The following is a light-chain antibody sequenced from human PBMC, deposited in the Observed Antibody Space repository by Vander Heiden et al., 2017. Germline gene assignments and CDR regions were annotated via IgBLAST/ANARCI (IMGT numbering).Light chain of an antibody. Sequence: SSVLTQPPSVSVAPGQTARITCGGNNIGIKIVHWYQQKPGQAPVLIVYDDSDRPSGIPERFSGSNSGNTATLTISRVEAGDEADYYCQVWDSSSDLWVFGGGTKLTGL. V-gene: IGLV3-21*02. CDR1: NIGIKI. J-gene: IGLJ3*02. CDR3: QVWDSSSDLWV. CDR2: DDS.